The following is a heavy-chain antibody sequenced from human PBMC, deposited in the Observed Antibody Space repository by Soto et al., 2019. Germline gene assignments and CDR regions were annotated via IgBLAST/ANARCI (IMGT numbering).Heavy chain of an antibody. Sequence: GESLKISCKGSGYSFTSYWIGWVRQMPGKGLEWMGIIYPGDSDTRYSPSFQGQVTISADKSISTAYLQWSSLKASDTAMYYCARLLGGYGDYSHYYYYGMDVWGQGTTVTVSS. J-gene: IGHJ6*02. CDR1: GYSFTSYW. D-gene: IGHD4-17*01. V-gene: IGHV5-51*01. CDR3: ARLLGGYGDYSHYYYYGMDV. CDR2: IYPGDSDT.